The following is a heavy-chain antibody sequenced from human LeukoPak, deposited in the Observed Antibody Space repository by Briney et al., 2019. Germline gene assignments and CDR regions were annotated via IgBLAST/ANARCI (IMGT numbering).Heavy chain of an antibody. CDR2: INPGGGST. CDR3: ARDEARITIFGVAGYFDY. D-gene: IGHD3-3*01. V-gene: IGHV1-46*01. Sequence: ASVTVSCKAAGYIFTNYYMHWVRQAPGQGLEWMGIINPGGGSTSYAQKFQGRVTMTRDTSTSTAYMVLSSLRSEDTAVYYCARDEARITIFGVAGYFDYWGQGTLVTVSS. J-gene: IGHJ4*02. CDR1: GYIFTNYY.